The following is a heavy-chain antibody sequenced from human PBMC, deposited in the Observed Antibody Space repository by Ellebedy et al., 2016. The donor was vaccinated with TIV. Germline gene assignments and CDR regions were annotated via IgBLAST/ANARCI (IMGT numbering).Heavy chain of an antibody. D-gene: IGHD1-26*01. CDR3: AKDRIVGARKFDD. CDR1: GFTFSSYG. CDR2: IWYDGSNK. J-gene: IGHJ4*02. Sequence: GESLKISCAASGFTFSSYGMHWVRQAPGTGLEWVAVIWYDGSNKYYADSVKGRFTISRDNSKNTLYLQMNGLRAEDTAVYYCAKDRIVGARKFDDWGQGTLVTVSS. V-gene: IGHV3-33*06.